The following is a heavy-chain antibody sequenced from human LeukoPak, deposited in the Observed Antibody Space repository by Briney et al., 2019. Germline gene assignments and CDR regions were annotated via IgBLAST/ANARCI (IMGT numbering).Heavy chain of an antibody. CDR3: ARGVFPTSYFDY. CDR2: INPNSGGT. Sequence: ASVKVSCKASGYTFTGYYMHCVRQAPGQGLEWMGWINPNSGGTNYAQKFQGRVTMTRDTSISTAYMELSRLRSDDTAVYYCARGVFPTSYFDYWGQGTLVTVSS. CDR1: GYTFTGYY. V-gene: IGHV1-2*02. D-gene: IGHD3-10*01. J-gene: IGHJ4*02.